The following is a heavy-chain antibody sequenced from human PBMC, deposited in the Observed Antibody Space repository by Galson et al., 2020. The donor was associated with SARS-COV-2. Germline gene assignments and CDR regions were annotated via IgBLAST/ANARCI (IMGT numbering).Heavy chain of an antibody. V-gene: IGHV1-18*04. D-gene: IGHD2-2*01. CDR1: GYTFTTYG. CDR3: ARDGSTSLVVVPAGPYYYYMDV. Sequence: ASVKVSCKASGYTFTTYGISWVRQAPGQGLEWMGWISAYNGDTNYAQKLQGRVTMTTDTSTTTAYMELRSLRSDDTAVYYCARDGSTSLVVVPAGPYYYYMDVWGKGTTVTVSS. J-gene: IGHJ6*03. CDR2: ISAYNGDT.